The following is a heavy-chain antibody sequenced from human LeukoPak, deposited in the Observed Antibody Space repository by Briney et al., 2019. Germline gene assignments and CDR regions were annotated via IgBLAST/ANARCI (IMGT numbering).Heavy chain of an antibody. V-gene: IGHV3-48*02. J-gene: IGHJ4*02. Sequence: GGPLRLSCAASGFTFSRYTMNWVRQAPGKGLEWVSHISTSGSAMYYADSVKGRFTISRDNAKDSLYLQMNSLRDEDTAVYYCAKAPPVGAHYFDYWGQGTLVTVSS. CDR1: GFTFSRYT. D-gene: IGHD1-26*01. CDR2: ISTSGSAM. CDR3: AKAPPVGAHYFDY.